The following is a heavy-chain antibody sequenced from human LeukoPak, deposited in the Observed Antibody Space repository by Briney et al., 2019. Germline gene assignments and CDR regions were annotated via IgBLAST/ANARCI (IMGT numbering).Heavy chain of an antibody. CDR1: GGTFSSYA. CDR3: ARDRRMFDP. CDR2: IIPIFGTA. V-gene: IGHV1-69*13. Sequence: VASVKVSYRASGGTFSSYAISWVRQAPGQGLEWMGGIIPIFGTANYAQKFQGRVTITADESTSTAYMELSSLRSEDTAVYYCARDRRMFDPWGQGTLVTVSS. J-gene: IGHJ5*02.